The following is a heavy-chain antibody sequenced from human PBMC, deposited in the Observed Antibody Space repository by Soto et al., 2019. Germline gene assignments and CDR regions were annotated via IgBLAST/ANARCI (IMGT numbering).Heavy chain of an antibody. V-gene: IGHV4-61*01. Sequence: QVQLQESGPGVVKPSETLSLSCTVSGASVGSGSYYWTWIRQPPGKGLEWVGYIFYNGKTTNYNPSLKSRVTISVDTSKNQFSLKMSSVTAADTAFYYCARVYSGSYGQNDWGQGTLVTVSA. CDR2: IFYNGKTT. J-gene: IGHJ4*02. CDR1: GASVGSGSYY. D-gene: IGHD1-26*01. CDR3: ARVYSGSYGQND.